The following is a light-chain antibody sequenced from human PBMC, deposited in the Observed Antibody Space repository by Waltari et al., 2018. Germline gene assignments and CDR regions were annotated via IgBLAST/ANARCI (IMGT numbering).Light chain of an antibody. V-gene: IGLV2-14*01. J-gene: IGLJ2*01. CDR1: SSDVGGYNY. CDR3: SSYTSSSTLV. CDR2: EVI. Sequence: QSALTQPASVAGSPGQSITISCTGTSSDVGGYNYVSWYQQFPVKAPKPFIYEVINRPPGISNRLSGSKSGTTASLAISGLQAEDEADYYCSSYTSSSTLVFGGGTKLTVL.